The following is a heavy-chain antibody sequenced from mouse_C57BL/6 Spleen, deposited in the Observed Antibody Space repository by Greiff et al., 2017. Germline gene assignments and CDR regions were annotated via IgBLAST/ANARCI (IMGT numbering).Heavy chain of an antibody. Sequence: EVQLVESGGGLVQPGGSMKLSCAASGFTFSDAWMDWVRQSPEKGLEWVAEIRNKANNHATYYAESVKGRFTISRDDSKSSVYLQMNSLRAEDTGIYYCTRGRLRLDYFDYWGQGTTLTVSS. CDR3: TRGRLRLDYFDY. J-gene: IGHJ2*01. V-gene: IGHV6-6*01. CDR1: GFTFSDAW. CDR2: IRNKANNHAT. D-gene: IGHD2-4*01.